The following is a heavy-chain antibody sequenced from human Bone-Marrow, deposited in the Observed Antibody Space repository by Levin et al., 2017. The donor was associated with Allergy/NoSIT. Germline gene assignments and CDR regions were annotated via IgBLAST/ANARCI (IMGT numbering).Heavy chain of an antibody. CDR1: GDSISSGNW. Sequence: SETLSLTCAVSGDSISSGNWWSWVRQTPGKGLEWIGAIYHSGGTNYNPSLKSRVTISVDKSKNQFSLKLSSVTAADTAVYYCAREGLIWATAAAATPFDYWGQGTRVTVSS. J-gene: IGHJ4*02. D-gene: IGHD6-13*01. CDR2: IYHSGGT. CDR3: AREGLIWATAAAATPFDY. V-gene: IGHV4-4*02.